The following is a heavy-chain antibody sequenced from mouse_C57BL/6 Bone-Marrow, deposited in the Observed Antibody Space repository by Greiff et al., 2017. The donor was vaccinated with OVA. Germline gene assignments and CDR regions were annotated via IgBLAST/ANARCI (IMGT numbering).Heavy chain of an antibody. J-gene: IGHJ1*03. CDR3: ARNYYGSPDWYFDV. D-gene: IGHD1-1*01. CDR1: GFTLSSYA. V-gene: IGHV5-4*01. Sequence: EVQLVESGGGLVKPGGSLKLSCAASGFTLSSYAMSWVRQTPEKRLEWVATISDGGSYTYYPDNVKGRFTISRDNAKNNLYLQMSHLKSEDTAMYYCARNYYGSPDWYFDVWGTGTTVTVSS. CDR2: ISDGGSYT.